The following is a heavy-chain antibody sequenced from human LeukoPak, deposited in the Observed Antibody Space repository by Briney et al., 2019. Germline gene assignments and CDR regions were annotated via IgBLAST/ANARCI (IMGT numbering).Heavy chain of an antibody. J-gene: IGHJ3*02. CDR3: ARDVRGGYCSSTSCYTSDAFDI. Sequence: GGSLRLSCAASGFTFSSYSMNWVRQAPGKGLEWVSYISSSSSTIYYADSVKGRFTISRVNAKNSLYLQMNSLRAEDTAVYYCARDVRGGYCSSTSCYTSDAFDIWGQGTMVTVSS. CDR2: ISSSSSTI. V-gene: IGHV3-48*01. D-gene: IGHD2-2*02. CDR1: GFTFSSYS.